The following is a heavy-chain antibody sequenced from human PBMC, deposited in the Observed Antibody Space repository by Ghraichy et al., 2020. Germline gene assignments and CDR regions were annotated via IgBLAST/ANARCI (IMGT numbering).Heavy chain of an antibody. V-gene: IGHV3-23*01. Sequence: GESLNISCAASGFIFNDYVINWVRQAPGKGLEWVSSISGSGSFTYYADSVKGRCAISRDNSENTVYLQMNSPRAEDTAVYYCAQSSTEVRPSNFVFWGQGTLVTVSS. CDR2: ISGSGSFT. J-gene: IGHJ4*02. D-gene: IGHD4-17*01. CDR1: GFIFNDYV. CDR3: AQSSTEVRPSNFVF.